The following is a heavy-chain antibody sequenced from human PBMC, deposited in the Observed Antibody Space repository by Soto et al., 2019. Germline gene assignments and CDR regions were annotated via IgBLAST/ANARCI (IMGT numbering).Heavy chain of an antibody. J-gene: IGHJ5*02. CDR2: ISYDGSNK. CDR1: GFTFSSYG. Sequence: QVQLVESGGGVVQPGRSLRLSCAASGFTFSSYGMHWVRQAPGKGLEWVAVISYDGSNKYYADSVKGRFTISRDTSKNTLYRQMNRLRAEDTAVYYCAKREDYYDSSGYYDWFDPWGQGTLVTVSS. CDR3: AKREDYYDSSGYYDWFDP. D-gene: IGHD3-22*01. V-gene: IGHV3-30*18.